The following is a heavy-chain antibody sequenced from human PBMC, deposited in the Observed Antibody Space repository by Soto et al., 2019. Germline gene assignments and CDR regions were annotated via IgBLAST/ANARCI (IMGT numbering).Heavy chain of an antibody. CDR1: GGSFSGYY. D-gene: IGHD3-9*01. CDR3: ARTPTRNRYDILTGYYSVSYYYYMDV. V-gene: IGHV4-34*01. Sequence: PSETLSLTCAVYGGSFSGYYWSWIRQPPGKGLEWIGEINHSGSTNYNPSLKSRVTISVDTSKNQFSLKLSSVTAADTAVYYCARTPTRNRYDILTGYYSVSYYYYMDVWGKGTTVTVSS. J-gene: IGHJ6*03. CDR2: INHSGST.